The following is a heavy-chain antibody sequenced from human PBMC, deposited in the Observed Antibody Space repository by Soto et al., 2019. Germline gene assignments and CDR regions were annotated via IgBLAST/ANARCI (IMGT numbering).Heavy chain of an antibody. CDR3: AKRTRYYDSSGYYFDH. CDR2: ISGSGGST. Sequence: GGSLRLSCAASGFTFDDYAMHWVRQAPGKGLEWVSAISGSGGSTYYADSVKGRFTISRDNSKNTLYLQMNSLRAEDTAVYYCAKRTRYYDSSGYYFDHWGQGTLVTVSS. V-gene: IGHV3-23*01. D-gene: IGHD3-22*01. CDR1: GFTFDDYA. J-gene: IGHJ4*02.